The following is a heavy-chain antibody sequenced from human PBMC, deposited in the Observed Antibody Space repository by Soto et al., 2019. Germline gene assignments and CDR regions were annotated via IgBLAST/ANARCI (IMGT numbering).Heavy chain of an antibody. CDR3: ARDKQEAPFDY. CDR1: GFTFSRYG. Sequence: QVQLVESGGGVVQPGRSLSLSCAASGFTFSRYGMHWVRQAPGKGLEWVAVIWYDGSNKYYADSVKGRFTISRDNSKNTLYLQMNSLRAEDTAVYYCARDKQEAPFDYWGHGTLGTVSA. J-gene: IGHJ4*01. V-gene: IGHV3-33*01. CDR2: IWYDGSNK.